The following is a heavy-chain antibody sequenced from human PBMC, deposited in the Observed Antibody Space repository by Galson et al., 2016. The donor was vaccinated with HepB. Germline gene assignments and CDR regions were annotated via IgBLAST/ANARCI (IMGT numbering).Heavy chain of an antibody. CDR3: ARSRPDATMVRKRWFDP. J-gene: IGHJ5*02. Sequence: SETLSLTCAVYDGSFSGYFWTWIRQPPGKGLEWIGEINPSGGTNSTPSPKSRVTISVDTSKNQFSLKLSSVTAADTAVYYCARSRPDATMVRKRWFDPWGQGTLVTVSS. CDR2: INPSGGT. D-gene: IGHD3-10*01. CDR1: DGSFSGYF. V-gene: IGHV4-34*01.